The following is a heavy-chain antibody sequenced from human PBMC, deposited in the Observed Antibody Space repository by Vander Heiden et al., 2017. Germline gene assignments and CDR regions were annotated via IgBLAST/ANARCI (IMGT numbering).Heavy chain of an antibody. CDR1: DFSVSSHCY. CDR2: VYPSGST. V-gene: IGHV4-38-2*02. Sequence: QVQLQESGPGLVKPSETLSLTCTVSDFSVSSHCYWAWIRQPPGKGLEWIATVYPSGSTYYTPSLKSRVTISLDRSRDQFSLKMTSVTAADTAVYYCARNLTGPFDSWGRGTLVTVSS. CDR3: ARNLTGPFDS. J-gene: IGHJ4*02. D-gene: IGHD7-27*01.